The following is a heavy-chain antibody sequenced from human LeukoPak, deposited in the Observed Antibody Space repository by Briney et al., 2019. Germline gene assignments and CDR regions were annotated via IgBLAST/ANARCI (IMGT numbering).Heavy chain of an antibody. CDR2: ISYDGSNK. CDR1: GFTFSSYA. D-gene: IGHD6-13*01. J-gene: IGHJ1*01. CDR3: ARDGIAAAGTGYFQH. Sequence: GGSLRLSCAASGFTFSSYAMYWVRQAPGKGLEWVAVISYDGSNKYYADSVKGRFTISRDNSKNTLYLQMNSLRAEDTAVYYCARDGIAAAGTGYFQHWGQGTLVTVSS. V-gene: IGHV3-30*04.